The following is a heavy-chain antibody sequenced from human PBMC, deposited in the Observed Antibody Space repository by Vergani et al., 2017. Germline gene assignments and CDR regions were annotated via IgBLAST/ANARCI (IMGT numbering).Heavy chain of an antibody. CDR1: GYTFTNYY. V-gene: IGHV1-46*03. CDR2: INPSGGST. J-gene: IGHJ4*02. Sequence: QVQLEQSGAEVKKPGASVRVSCKTSGYTFTNYYIHWVRQPPGQGLEWMGIINPSGGSTTYAQQFQGRLTMTRDTSTSTVYMDLSNLRSEDTAVYYCARPHGDILPPDPRRLDYWGQGTLVTVSS. CDR3: ARPHGDILPPDPRRLDY.